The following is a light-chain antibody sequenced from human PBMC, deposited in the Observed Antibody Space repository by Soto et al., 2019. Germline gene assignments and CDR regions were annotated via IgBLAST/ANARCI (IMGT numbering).Light chain of an antibody. CDR1: QSVSSN. V-gene: IGKV3-15*01. CDR3: QQYNDWVT. J-gene: IGKJ4*01. Sequence: EIVMTQSPDTLSVSPGERATLSCRASQSVSSNLVWYQQKPGQAPRLLIYGASTRATGIPARFSGSGSGTEFTLTINSLQSEDFAVYYCQQYNDWVTFGGGTKVEI. CDR2: GAS.